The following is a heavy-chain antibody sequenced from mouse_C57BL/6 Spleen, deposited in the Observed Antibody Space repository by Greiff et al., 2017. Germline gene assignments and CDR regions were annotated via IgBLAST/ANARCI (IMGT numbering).Heavy chain of an antibody. J-gene: IGHJ4*01. V-gene: IGHV1-69*01. CDR1: GYTFTSYW. D-gene: IGHD1-1*01. CDR2: IDPSDSYT. Sequence: QVQLQQPGAELVMPGASVKLSCKASGYTFTSYWMHWVKQRPGQGLEWIGEIDPSDSYTNYNQKFKGKSTLTVAKSSSTAYMQLSSLTSEDSAVYYCARSNGSSLMDYWGQGTSVTVSS. CDR3: ARSNGSSLMDY.